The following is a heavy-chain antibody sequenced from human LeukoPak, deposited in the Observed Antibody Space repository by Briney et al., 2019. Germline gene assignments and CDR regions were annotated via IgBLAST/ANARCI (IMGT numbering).Heavy chain of an antibody. CDR3: ATAGSYSSKNWFDP. D-gene: IGHD4-11*01. CDR2: ISGSGGNT. CDR1: GFTFSSYA. J-gene: IGHJ5*02. V-gene: IGHV3-23*01. Sequence: GGSLRLSCAASGFTFSSYAMSWVRQAPGKGLEWVSGISGSGGNTYYADSVKGRFTISRDNSKNTLYLQMNSLRAEDTAVYYCATAGSYSSKNWFDPWGQGTLVTVSS.